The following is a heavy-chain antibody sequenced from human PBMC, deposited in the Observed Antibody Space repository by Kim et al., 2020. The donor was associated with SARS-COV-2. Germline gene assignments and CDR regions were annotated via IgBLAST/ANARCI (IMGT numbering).Heavy chain of an antibody. J-gene: IGHJ4*02. D-gene: IGHD2-15*01. CDR3: ARDPSGAGGY. V-gene: IGHV4-39*07. Sequence: STYYNPSLRSRVTISVDTSKNQFSLKLSSVTAADTAVYYCARDPSGAGGYWGQGTLVTVSS. CDR2: ST.